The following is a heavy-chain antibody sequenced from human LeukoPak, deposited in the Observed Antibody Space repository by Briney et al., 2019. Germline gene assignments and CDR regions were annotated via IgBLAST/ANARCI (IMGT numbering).Heavy chain of an antibody. V-gene: IGHV1-69*01. Sequence: SVKVSCKASGGTFSSYAISWVRQAPGQGLEWMGGIIPIFGTANYTQKFQGRVTITADESTSTAYMELSSLRSEDTAVYYCAREITMVRGVIILFDYWGQGTLVTVSS. D-gene: IGHD3-10*01. CDR2: IIPIFGTA. J-gene: IGHJ4*02. CDR1: GGTFSSYA. CDR3: AREITMVRGVIILFDY.